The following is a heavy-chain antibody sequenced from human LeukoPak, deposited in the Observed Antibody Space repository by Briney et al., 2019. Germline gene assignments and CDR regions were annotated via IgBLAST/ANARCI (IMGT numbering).Heavy chain of an antibody. CDR1: GGSISSSTYY. V-gene: IGHV4-39*07. J-gene: IGHJ3*02. D-gene: IGHD4-17*01. CDR2: INHSGST. CDR3: ARGRYGDRDAFDI. Sequence: SETLSLTCTVSGGSISSSTYYWGWIRQPPGKGLEWIGEINHSGSTNYNPSLKSRVTISVDTSKNQFSLKLSSVTAADTAVYYCARGRYGDRDAFDIWGQGTMVTVSS.